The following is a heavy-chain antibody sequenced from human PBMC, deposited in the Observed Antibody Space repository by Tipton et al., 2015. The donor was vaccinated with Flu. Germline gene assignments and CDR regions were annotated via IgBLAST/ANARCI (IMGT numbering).Heavy chain of an antibody. V-gene: IGHV3-23*01. D-gene: IGHD3-22*01. CDR2: VSDSGDHT. CDR3: AKTGQWLSDFDH. Sequence: SLRLSCAASGFPFSSFAMSWVRQAPGKGLEWVSGVSDSGDHTYYGGSVKGRFTISRDNSKNILHLQMNFLTAEDTAVYYCAKTGQWLSDFDHWGQGTLVTVSS. CDR1: GFPFSSFA. J-gene: IGHJ4*02.